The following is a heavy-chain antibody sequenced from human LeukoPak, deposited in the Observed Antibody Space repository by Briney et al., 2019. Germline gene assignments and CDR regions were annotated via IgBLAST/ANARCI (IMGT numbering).Heavy chain of an antibody. CDR3: ARDGNIAAAGHHNWFDP. CDR2: IIPIFGTA. CDR1: GGTFSSYA. V-gene: IGHV1-69*13. Sequence: SVKVSCKASGGTFSSYAISWVRQAPGQGLEWMGGIIPIFGTANYAQKFQGRVTITADESTSTAYTELSSLRSEGTAVYYCARDGNIAAAGHHNWFDPWGQGTLVTVSS. J-gene: IGHJ5*02. D-gene: IGHD6-13*01.